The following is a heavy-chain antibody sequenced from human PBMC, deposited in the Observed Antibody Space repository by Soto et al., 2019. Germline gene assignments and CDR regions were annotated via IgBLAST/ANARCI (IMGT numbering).Heavy chain of an antibody. CDR3: ARGSLTMVRGVIIYPDY. CDR1: GYTFTSYD. D-gene: IGHD3-10*01. CDR2: MNPNSGNT. J-gene: IGHJ4*02. V-gene: IGHV1-8*01. Sequence: GASVKVSCKASGYTFTSYDINWVRQATGQGLEWMGWMNPNSGNTGYAQKFQGRVTMTRNTSISTAYMELSSLRSEDTAVYYCARGSLTMVRGVIIYPDYWGQGTLVTVS.